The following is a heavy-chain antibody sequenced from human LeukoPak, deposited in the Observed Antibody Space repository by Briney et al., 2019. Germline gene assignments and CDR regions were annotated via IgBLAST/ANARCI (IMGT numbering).Heavy chain of an antibody. D-gene: IGHD6-19*01. V-gene: IGHV3-30*02. J-gene: IGHJ4*02. CDR2: IRYDGSNK. CDR3: AKVRTVAGTGTFDY. Sequence: PGGSLRLSCAASGFTFSSYGMHWVRQAPGKGLEWVAFIRYDGSNKYYADSVRGRFTISRDNSKNTLYLQMNSLRAEDTAVYYCAKVRTVAGTGTFDYWGQGTLVTVSS. CDR1: GFTFSSYG.